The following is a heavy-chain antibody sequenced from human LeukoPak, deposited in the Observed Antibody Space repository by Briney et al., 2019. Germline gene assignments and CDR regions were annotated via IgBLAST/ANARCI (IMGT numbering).Heavy chain of an antibody. Sequence: SVKVSCKASGGTFSSYAISWVRQAPGQGLEWMGGIIPIFGTANYAQKFQGRVTITADESTSTAYMELSSLGSEDTAVYYCARDRYGAAAGFDYWGQGTLVTVSS. D-gene: IGHD6-13*01. CDR2: IIPIFGTA. V-gene: IGHV1-69*13. CDR3: ARDRYGAAAGFDY. CDR1: GGTFSSYA. J-gene: IGHJ4*02.